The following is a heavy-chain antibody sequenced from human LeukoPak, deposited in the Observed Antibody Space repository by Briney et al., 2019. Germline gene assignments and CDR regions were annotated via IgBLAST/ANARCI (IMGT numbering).Heavy chain of an antibody. CDR3: ARTDQRGRPFDY. CDR2: INHSGST. CDR1: GGSFSGYY. V-gene: IGHV4-34*01. J-gene: IGHJ4*02. Sequence: PSETLSLTCAVYGGSFSGYYWSWIRQPPGKGLEWIGEINHSGSTNYNPSLKSRVTTSVDTSKNQFSLKLSSVTAADMAVYYCARTDQRGRPFDYWGQGTLVTVSS. D-gene: IGHD2-2*01.